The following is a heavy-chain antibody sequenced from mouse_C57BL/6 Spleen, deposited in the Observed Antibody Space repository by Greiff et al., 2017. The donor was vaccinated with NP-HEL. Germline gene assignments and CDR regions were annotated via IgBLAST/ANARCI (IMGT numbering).Heavy chain of an antibody. J-gene: IGHJ2*01. Sequence: QVQLQQSGAELVRPGASVTLSCTASGYTFTDYEMHWVKQTPVHGLEWIGAIDPETGGTAYNQKFKGKAILTADKSSSTAYMELRSLTSEDSAVYYCTRNYGSFYFDYWGQGTTLTVSS. CDR1: GYTFTDYE. CDR2: IDPETGGT. D-gene: IGHD1-1*01. CDR3: TRNYGSFYFDY. V-gene: IGHV1-15*01.